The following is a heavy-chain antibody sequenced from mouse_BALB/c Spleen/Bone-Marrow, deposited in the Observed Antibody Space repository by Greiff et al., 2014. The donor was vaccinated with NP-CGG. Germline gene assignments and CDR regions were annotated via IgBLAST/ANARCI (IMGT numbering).Heavy chain of an antibody. D-gene: IGHD1-1*01. CDR2: ISTYYGDT. Sequence: VQLQQSGAELVRPGVSVKISCKGSGYTFTNNAIHWVKQSRAKRLEWVGIISTYYGDTTYSQKFKGKATMTVDKSSSTAYLKLARLTSKDSAIYYCAGSGNVRNAMDYWGQGTSVTVSS. CDR3: AGSGNVRNAMDY. V-gene: IGHV1S137*01. CDR1: GYTFTNNA. J-gene: IGHJ4*01.